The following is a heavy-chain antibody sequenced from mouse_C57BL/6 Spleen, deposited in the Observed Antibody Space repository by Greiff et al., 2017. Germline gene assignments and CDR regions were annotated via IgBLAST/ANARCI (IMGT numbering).Heavy chain of an antibody. J-gene: IGHJ4*01. Sequence: VQLQQSGPELVKPGASVKISCKASGYAFSSSWMNWVKQRPGKGLEWIGRIYPGDGDTNYNGKFKGKATLTADKSSSTAYMQLSSLTSEDSAVYFCAGGTTGHYYAMDYWGQGTSVTVSS. CDR2: IYPGDGDT. V-gene: IGHV1-82*01. CDR3: AGGTTGHYYAMDY. CDR1: GYAFSSSW. D-gene: IGHD2-14*01.